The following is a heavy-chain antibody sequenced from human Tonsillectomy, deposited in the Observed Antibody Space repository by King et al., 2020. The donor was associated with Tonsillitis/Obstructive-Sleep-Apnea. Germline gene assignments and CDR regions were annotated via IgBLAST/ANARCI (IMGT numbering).Heavy chain of an antibody. V-gene: IGHV3-30*18. CDR3: AKDSRRYCSSTSCGRFDP. D-gene: IGHD2-2*01. J-gene: IGHJ5*02. Sequence: VQLVESGGGVVQPGRSLRLSCAASGFTFSSYGMHWVRQAPGKGLEWVAVISYDGSNKYYADSVKGRFTISRDHSKNTLYLQMNSLRAEDTAVYYCAKDSRRYCSSTSCGRFDPWGQGTLVTVSS. CDR2: ISYDGSNK. CDR1: GFTFSSYG.